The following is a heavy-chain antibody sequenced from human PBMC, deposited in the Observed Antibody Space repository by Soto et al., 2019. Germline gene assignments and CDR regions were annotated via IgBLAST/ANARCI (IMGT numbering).Heavy chain of an antibody. Sequence: QVQLVQSGAEVKKPGSSVKVSCKASGGTFSSYAISWVRQAPGHGLEWMGGIIPIFGTANYAQKFQGRVTITADESTSTAYMELSSMRSEDTAVYYCARAPLPYYYDSSGYYSWFDPWGQGTLVTVSS. CDR3: ARAPLPYYYDSSGYYSWFDP. CDR1: GGTFSSYA. D-gene: IGHD3-22*01. V-gene: IGHV1-69*12. J-gene: IGHJ5*02. CDR2: IIPIFGTA.